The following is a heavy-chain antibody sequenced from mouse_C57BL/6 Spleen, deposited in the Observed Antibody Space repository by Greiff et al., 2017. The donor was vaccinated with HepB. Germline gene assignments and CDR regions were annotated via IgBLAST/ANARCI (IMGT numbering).Heavy chain of an antibody. V-gene: IGHV1-50*01. CDR1: GYTFTSYW. J-gene: IGHJ2*01. Sequence: VQLQQPGAELVKPGASVKLSCKASGYTFTSYWMQWVKQRPGQGLEWIGEIDPSYSYTNYNQKFKGKATLTVDTSSSTAYMQLSSLTSEDSAVYYCARSHSYGSSYFDYWGQGTTLAVSS. D-gene: IGHD1-1*01. CDR2: IDPSYSYT. CDR3: ARSHSYGSSYFDY.